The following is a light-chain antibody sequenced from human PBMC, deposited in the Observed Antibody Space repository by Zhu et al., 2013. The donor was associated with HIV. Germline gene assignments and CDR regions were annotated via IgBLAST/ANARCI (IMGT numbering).Light chain of an antibody. CDR2: WAS. Sequence: DIVMTQSPDSLAVSLGERATINCKSSQSVLYSSNNKNYLAWYQQKPGQPPKLLIYWASTRESGVPDRFSGSGSGTNFTLTVNALQTEDVAVYYCQQYYGTPITFGGGTRVEIK. J-gene: IGKJ4*01. CDR1: QSVLYSSNNKNY. CDR3: QQYYGTPIT. V-gene: IGKV4-1*01.